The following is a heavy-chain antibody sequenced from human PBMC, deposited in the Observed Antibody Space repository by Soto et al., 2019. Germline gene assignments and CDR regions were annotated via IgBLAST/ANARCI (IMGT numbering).Heavy chain of an antibody. CDR1: GFTFSSYA. CDR2: ISYDGSNK. D-gene: IGHD6-19*01. J-gene: IGHJ4*02. CDR3: ARDRIAVAGTEGFDY. V-gene: IGHV3-30-3*01. Sequence: PGGSLRLSCAASGFTFSSYAMHWVRQAPGKGLEWVAVISYDGSNKYYADSVKGRFTISRDNSKNTLYLQMNSLRAEDTAVYYCARDRIAVAGTEGFDYWGQGTLVTVSS.